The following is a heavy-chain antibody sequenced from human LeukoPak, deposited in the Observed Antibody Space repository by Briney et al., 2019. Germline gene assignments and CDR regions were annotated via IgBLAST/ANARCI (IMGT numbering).Heavy chain of an antibody. CDR3: ARGVDYYGV. CDR2: IYHSGST. CDR1: GGSISSGGYS. D-gene: IGHD3-10*01. Sequence: PSQTLSLICAVSGGSISSGGYSWSWIRQPPGKGLEWIGYIYHSGSTYYNPSPKSRVTISVDTSKKQFSLKLSSVTAADTAVYYCARGVDYYGVWGQGTLVTVSS. V-gene: IGHV4-30-2*01. J-gene: IGHJ4*02.